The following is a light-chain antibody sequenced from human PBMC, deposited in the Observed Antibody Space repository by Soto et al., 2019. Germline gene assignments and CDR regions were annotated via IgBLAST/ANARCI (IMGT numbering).Light chain of an antibody. CDR3: QQYYSTPYT. J-gene: IGKJ2*01. V-gene: IGKV4-1*01. CDR2: LAS. Sequence: DIVMTQSPDSLAVSLGERATIHCKSSQSVLYSSNNKNYLAWYQQKPGQPPKLLIYLASTRESGVPDRLSGSESRTDFTLTISSLHAEDVAVYYCQQYYSTPYTFGQGTKLEIK. CDR1: QSVLYSSNNKNY.